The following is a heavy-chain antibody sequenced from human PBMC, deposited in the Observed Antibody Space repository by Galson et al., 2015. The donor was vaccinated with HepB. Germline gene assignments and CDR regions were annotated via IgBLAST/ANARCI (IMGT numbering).Heavy chain of an antibody. Sequence: SVKVSYKASGYTFTSYHRHWVRQAPGQGLEWMGIINPSGGSTSYAQKFQGRVTMTRDTSTSTVYMELSSLRSEDTAVYYCARGPRPGSYSNYYYYGMDVWGQGTTVTVSS. CDR3: ARGPRPGSYSNYYYYGMDV. D-gene: IGHD3-10*01. J-gene: IGHJ6*02. CDR1: GYTFTSYH. CDR2: INPSGGST. V-gene: IGHV1-46*01.